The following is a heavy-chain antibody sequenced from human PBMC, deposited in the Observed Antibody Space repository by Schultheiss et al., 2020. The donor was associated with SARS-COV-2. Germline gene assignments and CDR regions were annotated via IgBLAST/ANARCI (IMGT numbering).Heavy chain of an antibody. Sequence: SGPTLVKPTQTLTLTCTFSGFSLSTSGMRVSWIRQPPGKALEWLARIFSNDEKSYSTSLKSRLTISKDTSKSQVVLTMTNMDPVDTATYYCARMVVVVPAAHYYYYGMDVWGQGTTVTVSS. CDR3: ARMVVVVPAAHYYYYGMDV. CDR1: GFSLSTSGMR. CDR2: IFSNDEK. D-gene: IGHD2-2*01. J-gene: IGHJ6*02. V-gene: IGHV2-26*01.